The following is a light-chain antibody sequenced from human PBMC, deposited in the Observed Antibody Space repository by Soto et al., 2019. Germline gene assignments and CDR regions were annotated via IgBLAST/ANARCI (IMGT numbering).Light chain of an antibody. CDR2: DSS. V-gene: IGKV3-11*01. J-gene: IGKJ4*01. CDR1: QSVGSY. CDR3: QQRSNWPLP. Sequence: EIVLTQSPATLSLSPGERATLSCRASQSVGSYLAWYQQKPGQAPRLLIYDSSDRATGSPARFSGSGSETEFALPISRLEHEDFAVYFCQQRSNWPLPFGGGTKMEIK.